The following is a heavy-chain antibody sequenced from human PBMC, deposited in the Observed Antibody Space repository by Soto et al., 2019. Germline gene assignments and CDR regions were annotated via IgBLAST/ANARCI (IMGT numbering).Heavy chain of an antibody. J-gene: IGHJ4*02. D-gene: IGHD2-15*01. CDR1: GFTVSSND. Sequence: EVQLVESGGGLVQPGGSLRLSCAPSGFTVSSNDMSWVRQAPGKGLEWVSVIYTGGGTYYADSVKGRFTISRDNSKNTLYLQRNSLRDEDTAVYYCVRSFFCSGGSCYSISSHWGQGTLVTVSS. V-gene: IGHV3-66*01. CDR3: VRSFFCSGGSCYSISSH. CDR2: IYTGGGT.